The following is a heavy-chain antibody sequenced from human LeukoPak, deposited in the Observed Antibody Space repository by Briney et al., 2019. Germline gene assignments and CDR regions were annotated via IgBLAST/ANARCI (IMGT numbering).Heavy chain of an antibody. Sequence: GRSLRLSCAASGFTFSNYGMHWVRQAPGKGLEWVAVISYDGSNKYYADSVKGRFTISRDNSKNTLYLQMNSLRGEDTAVYYCARRYFDYWGQGTLVTVSS. CDR1: GFTFSNYG. CDR3: ARRYFDY. V-gene: IGHV3-30*03. CDR2: ISYDGSNK. J-gene: IGHJ4*02.